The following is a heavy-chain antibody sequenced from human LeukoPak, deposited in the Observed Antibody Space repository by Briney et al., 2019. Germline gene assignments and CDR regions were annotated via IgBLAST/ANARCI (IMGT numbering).Heavy chain of an antibody. CDR2: ISSSGSTI. CDR3: ARDRNYYDSSGYTVEGDY. CDR1: GFTFSDYY. V-gene: IGHV3-11*01. J-gene: IGHJ4*02. Sequence: PGGSLRLSCVASGFTFSDYYMSWIRQAPGKGLEWVSYISSSGSTIYYADSVKGRFTISRDNAKNSLYLQMNSLRAEDTAVYYCARDRNYYDSSGYTVEGDYWGQGTLVTVSS. D-gene: IGHD3-22*01.